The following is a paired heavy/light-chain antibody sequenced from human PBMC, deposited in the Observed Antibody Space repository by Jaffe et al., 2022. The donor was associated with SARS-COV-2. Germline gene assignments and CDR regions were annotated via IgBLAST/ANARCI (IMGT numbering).Light chain of an antibody. Sequence: EIVMTQSPATLSVSPGERATLSCRASQSVSSNLAWYQQKPGQAPRLLIYGASTRATGISARFSGSGSGTEFTLTISSLQSEDFAVYYCQQYNNWPPVTFGQGTRVDIK. CDR1: QSVSSN. V-gene: IGKV3-15*01. CDR3: QQYNNWPPVT. J-gene: IGKJ5*01. CDR2: GAS.
Heavy chain of an antibody. CDR2: ISPYNGNT. V-gene: IGHV1-18*01. D-gene: IGHD2-15*01. CDR3: ARALYCSGGSCYFDY. J-gene: IGHJ4*02. CDR1: GYMFTSYG. Sequence: QVQLVQSGAEVKKPGASVKVSCKASGYMFTSYGISWVRQAPGQGLEWMGWISPYNGNTNYAQKVQGRVSMTTDTSTTTGYMELRSLRSDDTAVYYCARALYCSGGSCYFDYWGQGSLVTVSS.